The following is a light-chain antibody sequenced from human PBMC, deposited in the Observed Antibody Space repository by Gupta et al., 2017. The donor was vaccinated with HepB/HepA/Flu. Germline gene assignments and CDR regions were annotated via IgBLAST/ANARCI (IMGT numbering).Light chain of an antibody. J-gene: IGKJ3*01. Sequence: DIQLTQSPSSLSAYVGDRVTISCRASQYISRHLNWYQQKSGKAPRLLIYAASTLHSGVPARFSGSGSGTDFILTIRILKPDDFAAYYCQQGCSSPGTFGPGTKVELK. V-gene: IGKV1-39*01. CDR3: QQGCSSPGT. CDR2: AAS. CDR1: QYISRH.